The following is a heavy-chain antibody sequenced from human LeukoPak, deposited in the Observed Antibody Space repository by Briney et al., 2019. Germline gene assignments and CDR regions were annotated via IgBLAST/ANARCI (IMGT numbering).Heavy chain of an antibody. CDR2: TYYRSKLYN. D-gene: IGHD3-10*01. CDR3: ARVVKGPGAFDI. V-gene: IGHV6-1*01. J-gene: IGHJ3*02. CDR1: GDSVSSNSAA. Sequence: SQTLSLTCAISGDSVSSNSAAWNWLRQSPSRGLEWLGRTYYRSKLYNDYAVSVKSLITINPDTSKNQFSLQLTSVTPEDTAVYYCARVVKGPGAFDIWGQGTMVTVSS.